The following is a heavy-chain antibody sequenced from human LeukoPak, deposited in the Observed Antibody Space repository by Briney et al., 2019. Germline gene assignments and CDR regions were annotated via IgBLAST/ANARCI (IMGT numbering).Heavy chain of an antibody. V-gene: IGHV1-8*01. D-gene: IGHD3-10*01. J-gene: IGHJ4*02. CDR3: ARGPALVRGVITASGADY. Sequence: ASVKVSCKASGYTFTTYNINWVRQATGQGLEWMGWMNPSTGNTGYAQRFQGRVTMTRNTSIGTAYMELSSLTSDDTAVYYCARGPALVRGVITASGADYWGQGVLVTVSS. CDR1: GYTFTTYN. CDR2: MNPSTGNT.